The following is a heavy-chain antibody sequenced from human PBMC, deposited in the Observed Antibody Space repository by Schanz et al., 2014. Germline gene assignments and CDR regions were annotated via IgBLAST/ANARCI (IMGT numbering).Heavy chain of an antibody. CDR3: ARELPSYFDFWNGSQNAFDF. CDR1: GITLSGYG. D-gene: IGHD3-3*01. CDR2: ISFDGRNT. J-gene: IGHJ4*02. V-gene: IGHV3-30*03. Sequence: QVQLVESGGGVVQPGRSLRLSCAASGITLSGYGLHWVRQAPGKGLEWVGFISFDGRNTGYAHSVKGRFTISRDNSRNTLYLQMNSLRAEDAAVYYCARELPSYFDFWNGSQNAFDFWGQGALVTVSS.